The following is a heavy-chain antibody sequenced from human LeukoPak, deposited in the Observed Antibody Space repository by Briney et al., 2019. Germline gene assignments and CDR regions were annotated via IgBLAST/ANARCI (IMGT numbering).Heavy chain of an antibody. CDR1: GFTVSDIY. J-gene: IGHJ4*02. V-gene: IGHV3-11*06. CDR3: ARALRLGSGSFYFDY. Sequence: GGSLRLSCAVSGFTVSDIYMSWIRQAPGKGLEWVSYISSRSTYTTYADSVKGRFTISRDNAKISLYLQMNSLRAEDTAVYYCARALRLGSGSFYFDYWGQGTLVTVSS. D-gene: IGHD3-10*01. CDR2: ISSRSTYT.